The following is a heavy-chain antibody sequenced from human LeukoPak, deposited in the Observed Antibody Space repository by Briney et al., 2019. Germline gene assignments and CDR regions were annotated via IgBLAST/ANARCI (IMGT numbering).Heavy chain of an antibody. CDR1: GGSISSGGYY. CDR3: ARDKRLGPYYDFWSGNYYYGMDV. J-gene: IGHJ6*02. CDR2: IYYSGST. Sequence: SETLSLTCTVSGGSISSGGYYWSWIRQHPGKGLEWIGYIYYSGSTYYNPSLKSRVTISVDTSKNQFSLRLSSVTAADTAVYYCARDKRLGPYYDFWSGNYYYGMDVWGQGTTVTVSS. D-gene: IGHD3-3*01. V-gene: IGHV4-31*03.